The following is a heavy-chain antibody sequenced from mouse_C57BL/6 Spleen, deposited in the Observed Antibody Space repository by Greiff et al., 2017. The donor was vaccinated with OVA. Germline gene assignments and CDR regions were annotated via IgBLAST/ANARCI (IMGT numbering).Heavy chain of an antibody. CDR2: INPSSGYT. V-gene: IGHV1-4*01. CDR3: ARGELRLPEAWMAY. Sequence: QVQLQQSGAELARPGASVQMSCKASGYTFTSYTLHWVKQRHGQGLEWIGYINPSSGYTKYNQKFKDKASLTADKSSSTGYRQLSSRTSEDAAVYYCARGELRLPEAWMAYWGQGTLVTVSA. J-gene: IGHJ3*01. CDR1: GYTFTSYT. D-gene: IGHD3-2*02.